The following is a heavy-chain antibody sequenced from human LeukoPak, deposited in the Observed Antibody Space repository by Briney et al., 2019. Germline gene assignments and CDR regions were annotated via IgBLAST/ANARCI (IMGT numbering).Heavy chain of an antibody. CDR1: GGSISSSSYY. Sequence: PSETLSLTCTVSGGSISSSSYYWGWIRQPPGKGLEWIGSIYYSGSTYYNPSLKSRVTISVDTSKNQFSLKLSSVTAADTAVYYCARGDDILTGLFDYWGQGTLVTVSS. CDR2: IYYSGST. CDR3: ARGDDILTGLFDY. J-gene: IGHJ4*02. V-gene: IGHV4-39*01. D-gene: IGHD3-9*01.